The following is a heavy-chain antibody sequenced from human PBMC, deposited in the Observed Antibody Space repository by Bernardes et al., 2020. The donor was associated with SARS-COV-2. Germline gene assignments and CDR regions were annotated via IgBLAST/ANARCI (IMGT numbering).Heavy chain of an antibody. D-gene: IGHD5-12*01. V-gene: IGHV3-9*01. CDR2: ISWNSGSI. J-gene: IGHJ6*02. Sequence: GGSLRLSCAASGFTFDDYAMHWVRQAPGKGLEWVSGISWNSGSIGYADSVKGRFTISRDNAKNSLYLQMNSLRAEDTALYYCAKLGLGYSGYDILDGMDVWGQGTTVTVSS. CDR3: AKLGLGYSGYDILDGMDV. CDR1: GFTFDDYA.